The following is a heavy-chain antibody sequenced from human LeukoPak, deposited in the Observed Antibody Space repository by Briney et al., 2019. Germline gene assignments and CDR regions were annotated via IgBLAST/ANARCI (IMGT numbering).Heavy chain of an antibody. CDR1: GGSISSYY. D-gene: IGHD3-22*01. Sequence: SETLSLTCTVSGGSISSYYWNWIRQPPGKGLEWIGYIYTSGSTNYNPSLKSRVTISVDTSKNQFSLKLSSVTAADTAVYYCARLGYDSSGYYSKPTSYYYYMDVWGKGTTVTVSS. CDR3: ARLGYDSSGYYSKPTSYYYYMDV. V-gene: IGHV4-4*09. CDR2: IYTSGST. J-gene: IGHJ6*03.